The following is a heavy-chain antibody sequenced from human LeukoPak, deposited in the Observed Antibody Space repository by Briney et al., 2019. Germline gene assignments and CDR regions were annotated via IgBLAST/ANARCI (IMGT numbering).Heavy chain of an antibody. J-gene: IGHJ6*03. CDR2: IYYSGST. CDR3: AREVGRGAGFAYYMDV. Sequence: PSETLSLTCTVFGGSISSYYWSWIRQPPGKGLEWIGYIYYSGSTNYNPSLKSRVTISVDTSENQFSLKLSSVTAADTAVYYCAREVGRGAGFAYYMDVWGKGTTVTISS. CDR1: GGSISSYY. V-gene: IGHV4-59*01. D-gene: IGHD3-10*01.